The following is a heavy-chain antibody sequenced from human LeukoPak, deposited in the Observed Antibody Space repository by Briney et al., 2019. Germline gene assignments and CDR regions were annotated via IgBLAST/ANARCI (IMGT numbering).Heavy chain of an antibody. V-gene: IGHV4-39*01. Sequence: SETLSLTCTVSGGSISSSSYNWGWIRQPPGKGLVWIGSIYYSGSTYYNPSLKSRVTISVDTSKNEFSLKLGSVTAADTAVYYCARHGSIATGAFTHWGQGTLVTVSS. CDR2: IYYSGST. CDR1: GGSISSSSYN. J-gene: IGHJ4*02. CDR3: ARHGSIATGAFTH. D-gene: IGHD6-13*01.